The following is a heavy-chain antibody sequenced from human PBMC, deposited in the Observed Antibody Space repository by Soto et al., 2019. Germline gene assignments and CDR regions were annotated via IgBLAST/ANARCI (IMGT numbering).Heavy chain of an antibody. D-gene: IGHD6-13*01. CDR1: GGTFSSYT. Sequence: QVQLVQSGAEVKKPGSSVKVSCKASGGTFSSYTISWVRQAPGQGLEWMGRIIPILGIANYAQKFQGRVTITADKSTSTAYMELSSLRSEDTAVYYCARDMGLGVAAAGTYAWFDPWGQGTLVTVSS. CDR3: ARDMGLGVAAAGTYAWFDP. CDR2: IIPILGIA. J-gene: IGHJ5*02. V-gene: IGHV1-69*08.